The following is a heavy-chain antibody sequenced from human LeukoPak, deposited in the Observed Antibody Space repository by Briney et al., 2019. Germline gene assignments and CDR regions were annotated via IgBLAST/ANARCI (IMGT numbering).Heavy chain of an antibody. CDR2: IIPIFGTA. CDR1: GGTFSSYA. CDR3: ARGLRFYVVVTAGTAFDI. Sequence: SSVKVSCKASGGTFSSYAISWVRQAPGQGLEWMGGIIPIFGTANYAQKFQGRVTITTDESTSTAYMELSSLRSEDTAVYYCARGLRFYVVVTAGTAFDIWGQGTMVTVSS. V-gene: IGHV1-69*05. J-gene: IGHJ3*02. D-gene: IGHD2-21*02.